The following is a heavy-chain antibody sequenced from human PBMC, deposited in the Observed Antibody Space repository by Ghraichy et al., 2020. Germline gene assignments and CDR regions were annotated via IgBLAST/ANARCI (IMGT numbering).Heavy chain of an antibody. CDR1: GGSISTATYY. Sequence: SETLSLICTVSGGSISTATYYWGWIRQPPGKGLEWLGSIYYTGSTYYNPSLTSRVTISVDTSKNQISLKLTSVTAADTAVFYCARFCSSITCYAFDIWGQGTMVTVSS. J-gene: IGHJ3*02. D-gene: IGHD2-2*01. CDR2: IYYTGST. V-gene: IGHV4-39*01. CDR3: ARFCSSITCYAFDI.